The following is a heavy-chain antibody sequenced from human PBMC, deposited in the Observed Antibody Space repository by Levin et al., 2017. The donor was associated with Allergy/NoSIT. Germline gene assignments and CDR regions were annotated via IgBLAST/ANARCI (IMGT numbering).Heavy chain of an antibody. J-gene: IGHJ4*02. CDR3: ATAKTELATPFDY. CDR2: IYPGDPDT. D-gene: IGHD6-13*01. V-gene: IGHV5-51*01. Sequence: GESLKISCKGSGSSFSSYWIGWVRQMPGKGLEWMGIIYPGDPDTRYSPSFQGQATMSADKSTTTAYLQWSSLKASDSAIYYCATAKTELATPFDYWGQGTLVTVSS. CDR1: GSSFSSYW.